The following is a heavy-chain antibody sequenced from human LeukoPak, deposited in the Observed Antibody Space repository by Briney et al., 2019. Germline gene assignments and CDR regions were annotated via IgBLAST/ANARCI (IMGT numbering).Heavy chain of an antibody. J-gene: IGHJ4*02. Sequence: GGSLRLSCAASGFSFAYYAMHWVRQAPGKGLEWVSLITANGDSTYYADSVKGRFTISRDNSKSTLYLQMDSLRAEDTAVYYCARDPGTHTDYWGQGTLVTVSS. CDR1: GFSFAYYA. CDR2: ITANGDST. V-gene: IGHV3-43*02. CDR3: ARDPGTHTDY. D-gene: IGHD3-10*01.